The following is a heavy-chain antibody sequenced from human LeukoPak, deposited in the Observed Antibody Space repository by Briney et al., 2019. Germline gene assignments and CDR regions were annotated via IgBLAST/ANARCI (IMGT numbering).Heavy chain of an antibody. V-gene: IGHV3-66*02. D-gene: IGHD3-16*02. CDR1: GFTVSSNY. J-gene: IGHJ4*02. Sequence: GGSLRLSCAASGFTVSSNYMSWVRQAPGKGLEWVSVIYSGGGTYYADSVKGRFTISRDNSKNTLYLQMNSLRAEDTAVYYCARDSRVWGSYRPLDYRGQGTLVTVSS. CDR2: IYSGGGT. CDR3: ARDSRVWGSYRPLDY.